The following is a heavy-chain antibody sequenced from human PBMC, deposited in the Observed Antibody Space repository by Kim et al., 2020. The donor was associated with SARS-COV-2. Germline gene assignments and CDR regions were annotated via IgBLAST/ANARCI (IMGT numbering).Heavy chain of an antibody. CDR1: GFTFSSYW. Sequence: GGSLRLSCAASGFTFSSYWMHWVRQAPGKGLVWVSRINSDGSDTSYADSVTGRFTISRDNAKNTLYLQMNSLRAEDTAVYYCARDVGWEPGGYWGQGTLVTVSS. CDR3: ARDVGWEPGGY. V-gene: IGHV3-74*01. J-gene: IGHJ4*02. D-gene: IGHD1-26*01. CDR2: INSDGSDT.